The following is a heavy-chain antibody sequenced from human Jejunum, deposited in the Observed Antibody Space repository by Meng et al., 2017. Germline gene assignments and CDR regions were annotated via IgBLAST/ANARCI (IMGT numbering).Heavy chain of an antibody. V-gene: IGHV4-31*03. CDR3: ARATAGNSEYFQN. Sequence: QVQRRDAGPGWVKPSKTLPSHCTFSGGYMKSAGHDWSWIRQDPVKSLEWIGYIHYSGGTYENPSIKSRVTISVDTSKNQFSRKLNSVSAADTAVYYCARATAGNSEYFQNWGQGTLVTVSS. CDR1: GGYMKSAGHD. CDR2: IHYSGGT. J-gene: IGHJ1*01. D-gene: IGHD4-23*01.